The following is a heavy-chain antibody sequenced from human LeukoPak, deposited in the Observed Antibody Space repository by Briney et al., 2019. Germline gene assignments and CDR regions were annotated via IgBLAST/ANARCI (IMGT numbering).Heavy chain of an antibody. V-gene: IGHV4-59*01. CDR1: DDSITMYY. J-gene: IGHJ3*02. Sequence: SETLSLTCSVSDDSITMYYWTWIRQPPGKGLEWIGYIYYSGSTNYNPSLESRLTISVASSKNQFSLKLSSVTAADTAVYYCARSLYRYGADASDIWGQGTMVTVSS. CDR2: IYYSGST. D-gene: IGHD5-18*01. CDR3: ARSLYRYGADASDI.